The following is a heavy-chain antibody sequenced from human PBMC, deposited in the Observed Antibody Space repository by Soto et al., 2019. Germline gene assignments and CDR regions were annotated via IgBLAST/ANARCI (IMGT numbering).Heavy chain of an antibody. D-gene: IGHD4-17*01. J-gene: IGHJ4*02. V-gene: IGHV4-4*02. Sequence: PSETLSLTCAVSGGSISTMDWWTWVRQPPGKGLHWIGEIYHTGSTNYNPSLQSRVTISIDESRTSFSLNLDSVTAADTAVYYCAARRDGGPVWGQGTLVTVSS. CDR2: IYHTGST. CDR1: GGSISTMDW. CDR3: AARRDGGPV.